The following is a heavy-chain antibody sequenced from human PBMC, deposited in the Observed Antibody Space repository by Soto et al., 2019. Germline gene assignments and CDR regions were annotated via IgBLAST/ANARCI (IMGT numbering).Heavy chain of an antibody. CDR2: IIPIFGTA. J-gene: IGHJ6*02. D-gene: IGHD5-18*01. CDR3: ARLVDTAMRGGMDV. V-gene: IGHV1-69*12. Sequence: QVQLVQSGAEVKKPGSSVKVSCKASGGTFSSYAISWVRQAPGQGLEWMGGIIPIFGTANYAQKFQGRVTVAEDEATSTAYMELRSLRSEDPAVYYCARLVDTAMRGGMDVWGQGTTVTVSS. CDR1: GGTFSSYA.